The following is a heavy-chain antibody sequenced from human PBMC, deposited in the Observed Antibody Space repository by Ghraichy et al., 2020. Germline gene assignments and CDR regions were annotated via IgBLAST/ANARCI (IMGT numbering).Heavy chain of an antibody. V-gene: IGHV4-39*07. Sequence: SETLSLTCTVSGGSISSSSYYWGWIRQPPGKGLEWIGSIYYSGSTYYNPSLKSRVTISVDTSKNQFSLKLSSVTAADTAVYYCARDRGGYCSGGSCYRSLIPHAFDIWGQGTMVTVSS. J-gene: IGHJ3*02. D-gene: IGHD2-15*01. CDR3: ARDRGGYCSGGSCYRSLIPHAFDI. CDR2: IYYSGST. CDR1: GGSISSSSYY.